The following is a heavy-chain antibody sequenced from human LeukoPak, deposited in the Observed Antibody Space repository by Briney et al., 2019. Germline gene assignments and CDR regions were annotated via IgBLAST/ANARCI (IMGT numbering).Heavy chain of an antibody. CDR3: ARVAYCGGDCYEGFDY. CDR2: ASHSGSP. CDR1: GYSITTGYY. V-gene: IGHV4-38-2*01. Sequence: SETLSLTCAVSGYSITTGYYWGWIRQPPGKGLEWIGSASHSGSPFYNPSLQSRVTISVDTSKNQFSLKLSSVTAADTAVYYCARVAYCGGDCYEGFDYWGQGTLVTVSS. D-gene: IGHD2-21*01. J-gene: IGHJ4*02.